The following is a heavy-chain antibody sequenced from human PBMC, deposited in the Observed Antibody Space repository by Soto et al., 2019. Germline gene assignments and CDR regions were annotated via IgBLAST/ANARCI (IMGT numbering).Heavy chain of an antibody. CDR2: ITNSGGST. CDR3: AKLVRN. J-gene: IGHJ4*02. V-gene: IGHV3-23*01. CDR1: GFTFSTHA. D-gene: IGHD2-8*02. Sequence: EVQLLESGGGLVQPGGSLRLSCAASGFTFSTHAMSWVRQAPGKGLEWVSVITNSGGSTYYADSVKGRFAISRDTSKNTLYLQMNSLRAEDTAVYYCAKLVRNWGQGTLVTVSS.